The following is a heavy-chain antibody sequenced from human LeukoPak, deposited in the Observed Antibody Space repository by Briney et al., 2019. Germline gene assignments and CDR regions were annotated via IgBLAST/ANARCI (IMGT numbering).Heavy chain of an antibody. Sequence: PGGSLRLSCAASGFTFSSYSMNWVRQAPGKGLEWVSSISSSSSYIYYADSVKGRFTISRDNAKNSLYLQMNSLIAEDTAVYYCARVRGYSYGLAYYFDYWGQGTLVTVSS. CDR2: ISSSSSYI. D-gene: IGHD5-18*01. V-gene: IGHV3-21*01. CDR3: ARVRGYSYGLAYYFDY. CDR1: GFTFSSYS. J-gene: IGHJ4*02.